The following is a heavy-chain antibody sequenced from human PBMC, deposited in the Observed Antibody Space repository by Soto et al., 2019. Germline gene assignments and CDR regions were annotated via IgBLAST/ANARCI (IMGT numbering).Heavy chain of an antibody. CDR1: GGTFSSYA. CDR2: IIPIFGTA. V-gene: IGHV1-69*13. J-gene: IGHJ6*04. Sequence: SVKVSCKASGGTFSSYAISWVRQAPGQGLEWMGGIIPIFGTANYAQKFQGRVTITADESTSTAYMELSSLRSEDTAVYYCAREMVAVKYYYYGMDVWREVPTVTVSS. CDR3: AREMVAVKYYYYGMDV. D-gene: IGHD2-15*01.